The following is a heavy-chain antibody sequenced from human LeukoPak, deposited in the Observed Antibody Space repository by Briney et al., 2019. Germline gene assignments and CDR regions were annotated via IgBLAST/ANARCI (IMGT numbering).Heavy chain of an antibody. D-gene: IGHD3-3*01. J-gene: IGHJ4*02. CDR2: IYYSGST. V-gene: IGHV4-59*01. CDR3: ARGSYDFWSGYYIPNFDY. CDR1: GGSISSYY. Sequence: SETLSLTCTASGGSISSYYWSWIRQPPGKGLEWIGYIYYSGSTNYNPSLKSRVTISVDTSKNQFSLKLSSVTAADTAVYYCARGSYDFWSGYYIPNFDYWGQGTLVTVSS.